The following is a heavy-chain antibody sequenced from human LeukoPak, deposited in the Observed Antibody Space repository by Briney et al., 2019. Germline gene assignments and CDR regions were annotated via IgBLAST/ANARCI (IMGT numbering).Heavy chain of an antibody. J-gene: IGHJ4*02. CDR2: ISGSGDST. D-gene: IGHD2-15*01. Sequence: GGTLRLSCAASGFTFSSYAMSWVRQAPGKGLEWVSAISGSGDSTYYADSVKGRFTISRDNSKNTLYLQMNSLRAEDTAVYYCARDIVVVVAATPGYFDYWGQGTLVTVSS. V-gene: IGHV3-23*01. CDR3: ARDIVVVVAATPGYFDY. CDR1: GFTFSSYA.